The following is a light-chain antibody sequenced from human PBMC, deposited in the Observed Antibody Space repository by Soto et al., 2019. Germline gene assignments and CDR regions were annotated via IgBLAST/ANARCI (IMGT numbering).Light chain of an antibody. V-gene: IGKV3-11*01. CDR2: AAS. CDR3: QQRSDWPWT. CDR1: QPVSSN. Sequence: EIVLTQSPGTLSLSPGESAALSCRASQPVSSNFLAWYQQKPGQAPRLLIYAASNRATGIPARFSGSGSGTDFTLTISSLEPEDFAVYYCQQRSDWPWTFGQGTKVDIK. J-gene: IGKJ1*01.